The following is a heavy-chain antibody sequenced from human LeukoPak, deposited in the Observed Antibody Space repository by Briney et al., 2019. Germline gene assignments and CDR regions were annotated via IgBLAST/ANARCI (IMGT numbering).Heavy chain of an antibody. V-gene: IGHV4-39*01. CDR2: IYYSGTT. J-gene: IGHJ4*02. CDR3: ARLVGAATDPFDY. CDR1: GASISGSRYY. D-gene: IGHD1-26*01. Sequence: SETLSLTCTVSGASISGSRYYWGWIRQPPGKGLEWIGTIYYSGTTYYNPSLKSRVTISIDTSKNQFSLKLSSVTAADTAVYYCARLVGAATDPFDYWGQGTLVIVSS.